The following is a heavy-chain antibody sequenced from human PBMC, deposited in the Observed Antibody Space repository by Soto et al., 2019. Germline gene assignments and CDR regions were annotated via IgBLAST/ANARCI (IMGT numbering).Heavy chain of an antibody. Sequence: SETLSLTCTVSGGSISNYYCSWIRQPPGKGLEWIGYMYYSGSTNYNPSLKSRVTISVDTSKNQFSLKLSSVTAADTAVYYCARAGAATLSDYWGQGTLVTVS. V-gene: IGHV4-59*01. CDR1: GGSISNYY. CDR2: MYYSGST. D-gene: IGHD2-15*01. CDR3: ARAGAATLSDY. J-gene: IGHJ4*02.